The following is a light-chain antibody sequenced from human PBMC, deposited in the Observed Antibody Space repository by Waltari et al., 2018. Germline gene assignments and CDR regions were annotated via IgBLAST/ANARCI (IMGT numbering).Light chain of an antibody. CDR3: CSYAGSNTYV. CDR1: SSDVGPYNL. J-gene: IGLJ1*01. Sequence: QSALTQPASVSGSPGQSITISCSGSSSDVGPYNLLSWYQQHPGKVPKLMLYEVTERPSGVSNRFPASKSRNTASLTISGLQAEDEADYYCCSYAGSNTYVFGTGTKVIVL. V-gene: IGLV2-23*02. CDR2: EVT.